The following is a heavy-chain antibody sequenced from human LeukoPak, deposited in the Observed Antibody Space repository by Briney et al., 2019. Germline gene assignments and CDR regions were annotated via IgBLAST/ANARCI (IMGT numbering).Heavy chain of an antibody. D-gene: IGHD3-16*02. J-gene: IGHJ6*03. Sequence: GASVKVSCKASGYTFTSYDINWVRQATGQGLEWMGWMNPNSGNTGYAQKFQGRVTMTRNTSISTAYMELSSLRSEDTAVYYCARVYPNYVWGSYLPYYYYYYMDVWGKGTTVIISS. V-gene: IGHV1-8*01. CDR1: GYTFTSYD. CDR3: ARVYPNYVWGSYLPYYYYYYMDV. CDR2: MNPNSGNT.